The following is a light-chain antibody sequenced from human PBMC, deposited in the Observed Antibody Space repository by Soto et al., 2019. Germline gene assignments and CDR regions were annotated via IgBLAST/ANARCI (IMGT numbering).Light chain of an antibody. V-gene: IGLV1-40*01. Sequence: QSVLTQPPSVSWAPGQRVTSSCTGSSSNIGAGYDVHWYQHLPGTAPKLLISGNTNRPSGVPDRFSGSKSSTSASLAISGLQADNEVDTYCPSSDTTLSDVWVFCGVPKLTVL. CDR1: SSNIGAGYD. J-gene: IGLJ3*02. CDR2: GNT. CDR3: PSSDTTLSDVWV.